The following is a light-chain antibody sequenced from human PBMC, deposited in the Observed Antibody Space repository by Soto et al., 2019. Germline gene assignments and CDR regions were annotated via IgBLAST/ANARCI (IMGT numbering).Light chain of an antibody. CDR2: TSS. J-gene: IGKJ4*01. Sequence: DIQMTQSPSSLSASVGDRVTITCRASQGIGNYLAWYQQKPGKVPKLLVYTSSTLQSGVPSRFSGSGSGTEFTLTISNLQPEDVATYYWQKHNAAPLTFGGGTKVEIK. CDR3: QKHNAAPLT. V-gene: IGKV1-27*01. CDR1: QGIGNY.